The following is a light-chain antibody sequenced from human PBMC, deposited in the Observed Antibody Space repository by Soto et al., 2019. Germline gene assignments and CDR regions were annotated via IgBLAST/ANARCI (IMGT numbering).Light chain of an antibody. Sequence: EIAMTQSPATLSVSPGERATLSCRASQSVSSNLAWYQQKPGQAPRLLIYGASTRAAGIPARFSGSGSGTEFTLTISSLQSEDFAVYSGQQYNNWPPTWTFGQGTKVEIK. J-gene: IGKJ1*01. CDR1: QSVSSN. CDR2: GAS. CDR3: QQYNNWPPTWT. V-gene: IGKV3-15*01.